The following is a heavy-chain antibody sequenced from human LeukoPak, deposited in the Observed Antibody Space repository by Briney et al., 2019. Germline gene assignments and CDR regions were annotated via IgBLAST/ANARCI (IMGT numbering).Heavy chain of an antibody. CDR3: AREWAVAAYYYGMDV. Sequence: ASVKVSCKVSGYTFTGYYMHWVRQAPGQGLEWMGWINPNSGGTNYAQKFQGRVTMTRDTSISTAYMELSRLRSDDTAVYYCAREWAVAAYYYGMDVWGQGTTVTVSS. CDR2: INPNSGGT. J-gene: IGHJ6*01. D-gene: IGHD6-19*01. V-gene: IGHV1-2*02. CDR1: GYTFTGYY.